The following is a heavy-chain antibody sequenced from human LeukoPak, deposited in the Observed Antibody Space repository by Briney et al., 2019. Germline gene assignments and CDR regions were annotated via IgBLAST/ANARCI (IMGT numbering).Heavy chain of an antibody. CDR2: ISPSGGST. Sequence: GASVKVSCKASGGTFSSYAISWVRQAPGQGLEWMGIISPSGGSTSYAQKFQGRVTMTRDTSTSTVYMELSSLRSEDTAVYYCARDPVAYCSSTSCYKGDAFDIWGQGTMVTVSS. J-gene: IGHJ3*02. D-gene: IGHD2-2*02. CDR1: GGTFSSYA. CDR3: ARDPVAYCSSTSCYKGDAFDI. V-gene: IGHV1-46*01.